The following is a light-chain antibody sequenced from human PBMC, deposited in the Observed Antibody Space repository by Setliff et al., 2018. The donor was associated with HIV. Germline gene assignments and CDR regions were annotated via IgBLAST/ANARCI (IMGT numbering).Light chain of an antibody. J-gene: IGLJ1*01. CDR3: SSYDIRLSSYV. CDR2: EVS. Sequence: SALAQPPSASGSPGQSVTISCTGTSSDVGAYNYVSWYQQHPGKAPKLMIYEVSKRPSGVPDRFSGSKSGNTASLTVSGLQAEDEADYYCSSYDIRLSSYVFGAGTKVTVL. CDR1: SSDVGAYNY. V-gene: IGLV2-8*01.